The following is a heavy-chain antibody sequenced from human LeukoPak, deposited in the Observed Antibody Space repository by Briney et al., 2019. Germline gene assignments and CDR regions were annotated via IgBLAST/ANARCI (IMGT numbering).Heavy chain of an antibody. CDR1: GDSVSSKSTA. J-gene: IGHJ5*02. D-gene: IGHD6-19*01. CDR3: ARGGAVSGSFSWFDP. Sequence: SQTLSLTCAISGDSVSSKSTAWNWIRQSPSRGLEWLTRTYYRSKWYIDYAASLKGRITITPDTSKNQFSLQLNSVTPEDTAVYYCARGGAVSGSFSWFDPWGQGTLVTVSS. V-gene: IGHV6-1*01. CDR2: TYYRSKWYI.